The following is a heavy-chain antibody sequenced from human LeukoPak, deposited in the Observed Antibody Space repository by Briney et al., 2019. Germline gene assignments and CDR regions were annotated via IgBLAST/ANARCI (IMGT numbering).Heavy chain of an antibody. CDR2: ISGSGGST. CDR1: GFTFSSYG. J-gene: IGHJ6*03. CDR3: ARDDYSNYYYYYMDV. Sequence: PGGSLRLSCAASGFTFSSYGMSWVRQAPGKGLEWVSAISGSGGSTYYADSVKGRFTISRDNSKNTLYLQMNSLRAEDTAVYYCARDDYSNYYYYYMDVWGKGTTVTVSS. D-gene: IGHD4-11*01. V-gene: IGHV3-23*01.